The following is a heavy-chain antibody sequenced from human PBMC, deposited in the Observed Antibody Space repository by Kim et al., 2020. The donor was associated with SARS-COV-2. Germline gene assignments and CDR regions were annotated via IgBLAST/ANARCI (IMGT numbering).Heavy chain of an antibody. CDR1: GFTLSSHW. Sequence: GGSLRLSCVVSGFTLSSHWMHWVRQVPGKGLVWVSRLSTDGSTTTYADSVKGRFSISRDNAKNTLYLQMNSLRAEDTAVYYCARGWAFVIWGQGTMVTVSS. V-gene: IGHV3-74*01. J-gene: IGHJ3*02. D-gene: IGHD2-15*01. CDR3: ARGWAFVI. CDR2: LSTDGSTT.